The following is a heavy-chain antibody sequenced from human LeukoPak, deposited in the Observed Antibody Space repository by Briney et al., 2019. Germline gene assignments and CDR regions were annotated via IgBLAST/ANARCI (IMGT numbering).Heavy chain of an antibody. J-gene: IGHJ5*02. CDR3: ARGLSSSSWERLNWFDP. CDR1: GFSLSSYW. D-gene: IGHD6-13*01. V-gene: IGHV3-7*01. Sequence: GGSLRLSCAASGFSLSSYWMSWVRQAPGKGLEWVANIDQDESDKNYLGSVRGRFTISRDDAKNSLYLQMNSLRAEDTAVYYCARGLSSSSWERLNWFDPWGQGTLVTVSS. CDR2: IDQDESDK.